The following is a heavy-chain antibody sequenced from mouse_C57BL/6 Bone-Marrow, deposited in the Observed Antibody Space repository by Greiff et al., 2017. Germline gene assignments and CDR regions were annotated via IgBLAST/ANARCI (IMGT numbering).Heavy chain of an antibody. CDR2: ISDGGSYT. CDR3: ARREYYDAPFAY. V-gene: IGHV5-4*03. D-gene: IGHD2-4*01. J-gene: IGHJ3*01. CDR1: GFTFSSYA. Sequence: EVQLQESGGGLVKPGGSLKLSCAASGFTFSSYAMSWVRQTPEKRLEWVATISDGGSYTYYPDNVKGRFTISRDNAKNNLYLQMSHLKSEDTAMYYCARREYYDAPFAYWGQGTLVTVSA.